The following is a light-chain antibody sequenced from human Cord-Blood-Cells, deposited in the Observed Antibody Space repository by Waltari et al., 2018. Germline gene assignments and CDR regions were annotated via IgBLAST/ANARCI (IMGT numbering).Light chain of an antibody. CDR2: GAA. V-gene: IGKV3-20*01. Sequence: EIVLTQSPGTLSLSPGERATLSCRASQSVSSSYLAWYQQKPGQAPRLLSYGAASRGAGIPDRVSGSWSGTDFTRTISRLEPEDFAVYYCQQYGSSPMYTFGQGTTLESK. CDR3: QQYGSSPMYT. CDR1: QSVSSSY. J-gene: IGKJ2*01.